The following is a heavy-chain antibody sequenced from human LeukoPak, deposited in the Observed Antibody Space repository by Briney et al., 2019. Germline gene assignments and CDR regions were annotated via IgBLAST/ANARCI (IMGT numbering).Heavy chain of an antibody. J-gene: IGHJ5*02. CDR3: ARGVEVVAAADNWFDP. Sequence: GGSLRLSCAASGFTFSSYSMNWVRQAPGKGLEWVSYISSSSSTIYYADSVKGRFTISRDNAKNSLYLQMNSLRAEDTAVYYCARGVEVVAAADNWFDPWGQGTLVTVSS. CDR1: GFTFSSYS. V-gene: IGHV3-48*01. D-gene: IGHD2-2*01. CDR2: ISSSSSTI.